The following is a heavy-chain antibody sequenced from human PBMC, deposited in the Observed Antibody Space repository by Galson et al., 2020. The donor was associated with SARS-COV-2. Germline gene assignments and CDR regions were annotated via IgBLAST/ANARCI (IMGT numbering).Heavy chain of an antibody. Sequence: SETLSLTCTVPGGTISRYFWRWIRQPAGKGLEWIGRIYDSGSTNYNPSLKSRVTMSVDTSKNQFSLRLSSVTAADTAVYYCARATGGYNYGWMDWFDPWGQGTLVTVSS. CDR2: IYDSGST. D-gene: IGHD3-16*01. V-gene: IGHV4-4*07. CDR1: GGTISRYF. J-gene: IGHJ5*02. CDR3: ARATGGYNYGWMDWFDP.